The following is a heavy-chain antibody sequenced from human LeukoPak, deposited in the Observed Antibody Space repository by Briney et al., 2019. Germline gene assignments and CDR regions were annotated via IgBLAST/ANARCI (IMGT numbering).Heavy chain of an antibody. D-gene: IGHD1-26*01. CDR2: INPSGGST. CDR3: ARSSAYYNEADI. J-gene: IGHJ3*02. CDR1: GYXFTSYY. Sequence: ASVKVSCKTSGYXFTSYYIHWVRQAPGQGLEWMGIINPSGGSTTYAQKFQGRLTMASDTSTSTVYMELSSLRSEDTAMYYCARSSAYYNEADIWGQGTMVTVSS. V-gene: IGHV1-46*01.